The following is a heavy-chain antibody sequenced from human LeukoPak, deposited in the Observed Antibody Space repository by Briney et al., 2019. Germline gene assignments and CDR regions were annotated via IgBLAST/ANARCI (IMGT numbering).Heavy chain of an antibody. CDR3: ARELPYGDAFDI. V-gene: IGHV3-48*01. CDR1: GFTFSDST. CDR2: ISSRGSTM. Sequence: GGSLRLSCAASGFTFSDSTMTWVRQVPGKGLEWISFISSRGSTMNHAESLRGRISISRDNAKNLLYLEMHSLRVDDTAVYYCARELPYGDAFDIWGQGTLVTVSS. J-gene: IGHJ3*02. D-gene: IGHD2-21*01.